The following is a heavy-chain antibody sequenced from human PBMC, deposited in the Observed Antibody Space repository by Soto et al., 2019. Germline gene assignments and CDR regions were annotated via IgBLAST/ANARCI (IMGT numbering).Heavy chain of an antibody. CDR1: GGTFSSYA. Sequence: ASVKVSCKASGGTFSSYAISWVRQAPGQGLEWMGRIIPILGIANYAQKFQGRVTITADKSTSTAYMELSSLRSEDTAVYYCARDDFYDSSGYYGTWGQGTLVTVSS. CDR2: IIPILGIA. J-gene: IGHJ5*02. V-gene: IGHV1-69*04. D-gene: IGHD3-22*01. CDR3: ARDDFYDSSGYYGT.